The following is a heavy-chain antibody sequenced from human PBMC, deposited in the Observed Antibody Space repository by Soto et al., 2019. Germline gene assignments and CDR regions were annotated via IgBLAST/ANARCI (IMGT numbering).Heavy chain of an antibody. CDR1: GFTFSSYS. D-gene: IGHD6-19*01. V-gene: IGHV3-21*01. CDR3: ARERGYSSGWSTGGYYYYYGMDV. J-gene: IGHJ6*02. Sequence: PGGSLRLSCAASGFTFSSYSMNWVRQAPGKGLEWVSSISSSSSYIYYADSVRGRFTISRDNAKNSLYLQMNSLRAEDTAVYYCARERGYSSGWSTGGYYYYYGMDVWGQGTTVTVSS. CDR2: ISSSSSYI.